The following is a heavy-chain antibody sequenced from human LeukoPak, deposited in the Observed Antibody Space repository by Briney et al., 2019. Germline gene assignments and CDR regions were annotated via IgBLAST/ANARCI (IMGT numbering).Heavy chain of an antibody. CDR2: IYYSGST. J-gene: IGHJ5*02. CDR1: GGSISSYY. D-gene: IGHD3-10*01. CDR3: ARIHSGSYYNWFDP. V-gene: IGHV4-59*01. Sequence: PSETLSLTCTVSGGSISSYYWSWIRQPPGKGLEWIGYIYYSGSTNYSPSLKSRVTISVDTSKNQFSLKLSSVTAADTAVYYCARIHSGSYYNWFDPWGQGTLVTVSS.